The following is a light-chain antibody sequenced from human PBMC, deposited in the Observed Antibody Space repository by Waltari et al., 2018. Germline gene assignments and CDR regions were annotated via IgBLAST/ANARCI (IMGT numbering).Light chain of an antibody. Sequence: QSALTQPPSVSGSPGQSVTIPCTGTSSDVGSYNRVSWYQQPPGTAPKLMIYEVSNRPSGVPYRFSVYKSGNTVSLIISGLQAEDESDYSCSSYTSSSNVVFGGGTKLTVL. J-gene: IGLJ2*01. CDR3: SSYTSSSNVV. CDR1: SSDVGSYNR. V-gene: IGLV2-18*02. CDR2: EVS.